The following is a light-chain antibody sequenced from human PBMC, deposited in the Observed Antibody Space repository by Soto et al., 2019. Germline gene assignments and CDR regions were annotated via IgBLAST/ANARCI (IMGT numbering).Light chain of an antibody. J-gene: IGKJ1*01. Sequence: DIQMTQSPSSLSAVVGDRVTITCRASRGIGDRLAWYQQKPGQAPRLLIYGASNRATGIPDRFSGSGSGTDFTLTISRLEPEDFATYYCQQLNSYPRTFGQGTKVDIK. CDR3: QQLNSYPRT. CDR1: RGIGDR. V-gene: IGKV1-12*01. CDR2: GAS.